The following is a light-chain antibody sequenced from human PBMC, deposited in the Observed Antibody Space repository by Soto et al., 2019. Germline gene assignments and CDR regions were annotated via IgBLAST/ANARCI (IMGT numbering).Light chain of an antibody. V-gene: IGKV3-15*01. J-gene: IGKJ5*01. CDR1: QSVGSN. CDR2: GAS. CDR3: QQYNDWPLT. Sequence: EIVMTQSPATLSVSPGERATLSCRASQSVGSNLAWYQQKPGQAPRLLIYGASTRATGIPARFSGSGSGTEFTLTISSLHSEDFAVYYCQQYNDWPLTFGQGTRLEIK.